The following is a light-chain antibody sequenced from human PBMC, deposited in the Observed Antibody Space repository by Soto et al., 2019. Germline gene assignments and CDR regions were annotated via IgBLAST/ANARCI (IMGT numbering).Light chain of an antibody. CDR2: EVS. J-gene: IGLJ3*02. CDR3: TSYTSSTTWV. Sequence: QSVLTQPASVSGSPGQSITISCTGTSSDVGRYNYVSWYQQHPGKAPKLMIYEVSNRPSEVSNRFSASKSGNTASLTISGLQAEDEADYYCTSYTSSTTWVFGGGTKVTVL. CDR1: SSDVGRYNY. V-gene: IGLV2-14*01.